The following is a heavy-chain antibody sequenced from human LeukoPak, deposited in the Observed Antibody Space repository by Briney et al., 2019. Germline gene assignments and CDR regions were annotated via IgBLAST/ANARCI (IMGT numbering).Heavy chain of an antibody. J-gene: IGHJ4*02. CDR3: ARFRAHYSSGELDY. Sequence: SETLSLTCTVSGDSISTYYWSWIRQPPGKGLEWIGFIYYSGSTNYNPSLKSRVTISVDTSKNQFSLKLISVTAADTAVYYCARFRAHYSSGELDYWGREPWSPSPQ. D-gene: IGHD6-25*01. V-gene: IGHV4-59*03. CDR2: IYYSGST. CDR1: GDSISTYY.